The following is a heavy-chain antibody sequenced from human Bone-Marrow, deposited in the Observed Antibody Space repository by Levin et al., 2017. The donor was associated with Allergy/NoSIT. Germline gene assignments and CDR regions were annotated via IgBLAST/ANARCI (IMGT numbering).Heavy chain of an antibody. CDR2: ITHSGRT. V-gene: IGHV4-59*01. CDR3: ARDTGGFAFDL. D-gene: IGHD2-8*02. CDR1: GGAISIFY. J-gene: IGHJ3*01. Sequence: GSLRLSCTLSGGAISIFYWNWIRQSPGKGLEWLAYITHSGRTSYNPSLKSRLSVSLDTSKNQFSLNMNSMTTADTAIYYCARDTGGFAFDLWGQGTLVTVSS.